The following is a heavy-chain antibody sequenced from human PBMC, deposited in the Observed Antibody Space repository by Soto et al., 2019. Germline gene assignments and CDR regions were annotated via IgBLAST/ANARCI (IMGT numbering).Heavy chain of an antibody. Sequence: VKVSCKASGGTFSSYTISWVRQAPGQGLEWMGRIIPILGIANYAQKFQGRVTITADKSTSTAYMELSSLRSEDTAVYYCAREYCSGGSCYQGAFDIWGQGTMVTVSS. J-gene: IGHJ3*02. CDR2: IIPILGIA. CDR3: AREYCSGGSCYQGAFDI. D-gene: IGHD2-15*01. V-gene: IGHV1-69*10. CDR1: GGTFSSYT.